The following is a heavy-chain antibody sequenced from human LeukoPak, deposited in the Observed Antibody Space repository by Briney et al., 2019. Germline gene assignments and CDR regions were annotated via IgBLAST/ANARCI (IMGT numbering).Heavy chain of an antibody. CDR2: IYYSGST. CDR1: GGSISSYY. V-gene: IGHV4-59*08. J-gene: IGHJ6*04. D-gene: IGHD3-3*01. Sequence: PSETLSLTCTVSGGSISSYYWSWIRQPPGKGLEWIGYIYYSGSTNYNPSLKSRVTISVDTSKNQFSLKLSSVTAADTAVYYCARMGRDGVADAWGKGTTVTVSS. CDR3: ARMGRDGVADA.